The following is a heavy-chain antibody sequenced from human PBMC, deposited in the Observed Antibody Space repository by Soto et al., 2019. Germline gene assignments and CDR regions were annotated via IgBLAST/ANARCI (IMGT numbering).Heavy chain of an antibody. CDR3: TRDYWSAADS. V-gene: IGHV3-30-3*01. Sequence: PGGSLRLSCAASGFTFTSYAMHWVRQAPGKGLEWVAVISYDGSNKYYADSVKGRFTISRDNSKNTLYLQMNSLRAEDTAVYYCTRDYWSAADSWGQGTLVTVYS. J-gene: IGHJ5*02. CDR2: ISYDGSNK. D-gene: IGHD2-8*02. CDR1: GFTFTSYA.